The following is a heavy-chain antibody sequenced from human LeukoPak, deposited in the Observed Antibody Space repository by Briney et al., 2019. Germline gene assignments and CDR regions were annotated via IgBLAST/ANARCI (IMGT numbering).Heavy chain of an antibody. J-gene: IGHJ4*02. CDR2: IKQDGSEK. CDR3: ARDLEYYYDSSGYLY. CDR1: GFTFSSYW. V-gene: IGHV3-7*01. Sequence: GGSLRLSCAASGFTFSSYWMSWVRQAPGKGLEWVANIKQDGSEKYYVDSVKGRFTISRDNAKNSLYLQMNSLRAEDRAVYYCARDLEYYYDSSGYLYWGQGTLVTVSS. D-gene: IGHD3-22*01.